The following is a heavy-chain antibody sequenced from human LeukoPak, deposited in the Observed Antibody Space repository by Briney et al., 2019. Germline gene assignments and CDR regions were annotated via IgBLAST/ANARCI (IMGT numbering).Heavy chain of an antibody. CDR1: GFTFSDYY. V-gene: IGHV3-11*04. CDR3: ARAQYYYDSSGYYPAI. CDR2: ISSSGSTI. Sequence: MTGGSLRLSCAASGFTFSDYYMSWIRQAPGKGLEWVSYISSSGSTIYYADSVKGRFTISRDNSKNTLYLQMNSLRAEDTAVYYCARAQYYYDSSGYYPAIWGQGTLVAVSS. D-gene: IGHD3-22*01. J-gene: IGHJ4*02.